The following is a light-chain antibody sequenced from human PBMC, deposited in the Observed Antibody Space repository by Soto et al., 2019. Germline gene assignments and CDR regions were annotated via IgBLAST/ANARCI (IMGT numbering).Light chain of an antibody. V-gene: IGKV3-11*01. CDR1: QRVSSY. Sequence: EIVFTQSPATLSLSPGERATLSCRASQRVSSYLAWYQQQPGQAPRLLIYYAANTATGILARLIGSGSWTTVIPPIISLEPADFAVYYCRQRSTWPPITFGQGTRLEI. CDR3: RQRSTWPPIT. CDR2: YAA. J-gene: IGKJ5*01.